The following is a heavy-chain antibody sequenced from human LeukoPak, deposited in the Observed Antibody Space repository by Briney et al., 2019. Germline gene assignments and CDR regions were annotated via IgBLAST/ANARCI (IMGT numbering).Heavy chain of an antibody. CDR3: ARDGDYGSGSYSVFDY. CDR2: INHSGST. J-gene: IGHJ4*02. Sequence: SETLSLTCAVYGGSFSGYYWSWIRQPPGKGLEWIGEINHSGSTNYNPSLKSRVTISVDTSKSQFSLKLSSVTAADTAVYYCARDGDYGSGSYSVFDYWGQGTLVTVSS. V-gene: IGHV4-34*01. D-gene: IGHD3-10*01. CDR1: GGSFSGYY.